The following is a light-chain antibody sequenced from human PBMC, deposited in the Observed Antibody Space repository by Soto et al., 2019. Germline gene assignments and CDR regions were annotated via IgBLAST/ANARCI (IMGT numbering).Light chain of an antibody. V-gene: IGLV2-14*01. CDR2: EVS. J-gene: IGLJ3*02. CDR1: STDVGGNNY. Sequence: QSALTQPASVSGSPGQSITISCTGTSTDVGGNNYISCYQPHPGKAPQVMIYEVSNRPAGTSYRFSGPTSGNTSSLTIAGLQAEDEADYYCSSDTSTSTWVFGGGTKLTVL. CDR3: SSDTSTSTWV.